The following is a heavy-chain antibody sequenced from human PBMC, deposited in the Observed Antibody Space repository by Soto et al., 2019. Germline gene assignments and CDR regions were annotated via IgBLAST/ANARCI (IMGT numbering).Heavy chain of an antibody. Sequence: EVQLVESGGGLIQPGGSLRLSCAASGFTVSSNYMSWVRQAPGKGLEWVSVIYSGGSTYYADSVKGRFTISRDNSKNTLYLQMNSLRAEDTAVYYCARDHSSSWYPAIPFDIWGQGTMVTVSS. CDR3: ARDHSSSWYPAIPFDI. D-gene: IGHD6-13*01. V-gene: IGHV3-53*01. J-gene: IGHJ3*02. CDR2: IYSGGST. CDR1: GFTVSSNY.